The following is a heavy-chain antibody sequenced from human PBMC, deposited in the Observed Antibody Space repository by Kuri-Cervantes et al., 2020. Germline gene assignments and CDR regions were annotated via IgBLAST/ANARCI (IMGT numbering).Heavy chain of an antibody. CDR1: GFTFSSYA. V-gene: IGHV3-30-3*01. CDR2: ISYDGSNK. Sequence: LSLTCAASGFTFSSYAMSWVRQAPGKGLEWVAVISYDGSNKYYADSVKGRFTISRDNSKNTLYLQMNSLRAEDTAVYYCARGPYWGYQLLSGYYYYYGMDVWGQGTTVTVSS. D-gene: IGHD2-2*01. J-gene: IGHJ6*02. CDR3: ARGPYWGYQLLSGYYYYYGMDV.